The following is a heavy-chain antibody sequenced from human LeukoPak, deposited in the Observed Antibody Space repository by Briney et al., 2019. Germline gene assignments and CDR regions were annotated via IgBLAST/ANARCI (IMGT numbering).Heavy chain of an antibody. CDR3: ARLRGSTGDYRQGAFDI. V-gene: IGHV5-51*01. D-gene: IGHD7-27*01. CDR1: GYSFTSYW. Sequence: GESLKISCKGSGYSFTSYWIGWVRQMPGKGLEWMGIIYPGDSDTRYSPSFQGQVTISADKSISTAYLQWSSLKASDTAMYYCARLRGSTGDYRQGAFDIWGQGTMVTVSS. CDR2: IYPGDSDT. J-gene: IGHJ3*02.